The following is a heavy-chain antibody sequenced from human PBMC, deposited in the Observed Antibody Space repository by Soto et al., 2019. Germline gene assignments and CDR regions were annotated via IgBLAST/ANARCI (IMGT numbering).Heavy chain of an antibody. CDR2: IYYSGST. J-gene: IGHJ6*03. Sequence: SETLSLTCTVSGGSISSSSYYWGWIRQPPGKGLEWIGSIYYSGSTYYNPSLKSRVTISVDTSKNQFSLKLSSVTAADTAVYYCARHGVAAAGTYYYYMDVWGKGTTVTVS. CDR1: GGSISSSSYY. V-gene: IGHV4-39*01. D-gene: IGHD6-13*01. CDR3: ARHGVAAAGTYYYYMDV.